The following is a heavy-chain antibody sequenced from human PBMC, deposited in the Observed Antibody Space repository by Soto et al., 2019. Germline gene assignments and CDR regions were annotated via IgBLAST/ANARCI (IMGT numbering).Heavy chain of an antibody. CDR1: GFTFSDHY. V-gene: IGHV3-72*01. J-gene: IGHJ4*02. CDR3: ARDGGRYSWDY. Sequence: PGGSLRLSCAASGFTFSDHYMDWVREAPGKGLEWVGRAGKKAGGYNPEYAASVKGRFTVSRDDSENSLYLQINSLKTEDTAVYYCARDGGRYSWDYWGQGTLATVSS. CDR2: AGKKAGGYNP. D-gene: IGHD1-26*01.